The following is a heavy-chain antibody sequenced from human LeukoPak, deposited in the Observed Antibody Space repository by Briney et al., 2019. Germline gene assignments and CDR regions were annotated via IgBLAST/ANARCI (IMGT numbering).Heavy chain of an antibody. V-gene: IGHV4-34*01. CDR3: ARGGGVLGYCSGGSCYDVDY. J-gene: IGHJ4*02. Sequence: SETLSLXCAVYGGSFSGYYWSWIRQPPGKRLEWIGEINHSGSTNYNPSLKSRVTISVDTSKNQFSLKLSSVTAADTAVYYCARGGGVLGYCSGGSCYDVDYWGQGTLVTVSS. CDR1: GGSFSGYY. CDR2: INHSGST. D-gene: IGHD2-15*01.